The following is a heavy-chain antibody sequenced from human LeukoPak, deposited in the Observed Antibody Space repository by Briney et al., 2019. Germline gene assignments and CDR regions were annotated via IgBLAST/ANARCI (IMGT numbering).Heavy chain of an antibody. CDR2: ITGSGGST. CDR1: GFTFSSYA. CDR3: TKDGWAGYFDY. D-gene: IGHD6-19*01. V-gene: IGHV3-23*01. J-gene: IGHJ4*02. Sequence: GRSLRLSCTASGFTFSSYAMNWVRQAPGKGLEWVSTITGSGGSTYYADSVKGRFTISRDKPNNTLYLQMNSLRAEDTAVYYCTKDGWAGYFDYWGQGTLVTVSS.